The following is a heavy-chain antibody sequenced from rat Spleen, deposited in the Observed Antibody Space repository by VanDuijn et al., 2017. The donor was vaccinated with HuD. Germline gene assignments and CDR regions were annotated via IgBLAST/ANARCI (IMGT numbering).Heavy chain of an antibody. CDR2: ITNASGGT. D-gene: IGHD1-11*01. Sequence: EVQLVESGGGLVQPGRSLKLSCVASGFTFNYYWMTWIRQAPGKGLEWVASITNASGGTHYPDSVKGRFTISRDIAKSTLYLQMNSLRSEDTATYYCARHRNYGGIPVDYWGPGTMVTVSS. CDR3: ARHRNYGGIPVDY. J-gene: IGHJ1*01. CDR1: GFTFNYYW. V-gene: IGHV5-31*01.